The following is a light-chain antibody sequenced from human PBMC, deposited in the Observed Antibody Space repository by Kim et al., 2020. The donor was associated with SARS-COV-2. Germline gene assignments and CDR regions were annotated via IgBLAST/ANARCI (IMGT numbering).Light chain of an antibody. CDR3: QQYNNWPPFT. Sequence: SPGERADHSCRASQSVSSNLAWYQQKPGQAPRLLIYGASTRATGIPARFSGSGSGTEFTLTISSLQSEDFAVYYCQQYNNWPPFTFGPGTKVDIK. V-gene: IGKV3-15*01. CDR1: QSVSSN. J-gene: IGKJ3*01. CDR2: GAS.